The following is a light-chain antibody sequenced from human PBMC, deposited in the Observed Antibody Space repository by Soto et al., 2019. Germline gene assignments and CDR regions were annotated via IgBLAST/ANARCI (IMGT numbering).Light chain of an antibody. Sequence: DIVMTQSPLSLPVTPGEPASISCRSSQSLLHSNGYNYLDWYLQKPGQSPQLLIYLGSNRASGVPDRFSGSGSGTDFTLKISRVEVEDVGVYYCMQALQTPHFGGGTKVEIK. CDR3: MQALQTPH. J-gene: IGKJ4*01. V-gene: IGKV2-28*01. CDR2: LGS. CDR1: QSLLHSNGYNY.